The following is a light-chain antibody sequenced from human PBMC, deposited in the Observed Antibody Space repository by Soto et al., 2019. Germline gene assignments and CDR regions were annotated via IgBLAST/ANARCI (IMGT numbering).Light chain of an antibody. CDR1: QSVDTM. CDR2: ETS. V-gene: IGKV3-11*01. Sequence: EIVLTQSPASLPLSAGERVTLSCRASQSVDTMVAWYQQQVGRTPRLLLYETSNRAPGVPGRFSGRGSGTDFTLAICRLGPEHVPVYFCQVRTDCPPFKYPVGRSPKL. CDR3: QVRTDCPPFKYP. J-gene: IGKJ2*01.